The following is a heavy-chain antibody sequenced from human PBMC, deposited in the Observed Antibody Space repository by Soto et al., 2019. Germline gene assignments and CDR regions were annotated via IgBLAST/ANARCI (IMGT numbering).Heavy chain of an antibody. Sequence: VQLLQSGGGLVQPGGSLRLSCEASGLIFATTAMGWVRQAPGKGLEWVSTISGSGVRTYYADSVKGRFTISRGNSKNTLFLQMNSLRADDTAVYFCAAVMGSDYDYVWGSLSFDHWGQGALVTVST. CDR3: AAVMGSDYDYVWGSLSFDH. V-gene: IGHV3-23*01. CDR1: GLIFATTA. J-gene: IGHJ4*02. D-gene: IGHD3-16*01. CDR2: ISGSGVRT.